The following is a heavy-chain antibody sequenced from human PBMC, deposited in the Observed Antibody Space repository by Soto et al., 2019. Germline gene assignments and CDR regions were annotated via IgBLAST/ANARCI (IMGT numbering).Heavy chain of an antibody. CDR2: IYYSGSP. D-gene: IGHD2-15*01. V-gene: IGHV4-31*03. J-gene: IGHJ6*02. CDR3: AREVAGYGMDV. CDR1: GGSISSGGYY. Sequence: QVQLQESGPGLVKPSQTLSLTCTVSGGSISSGGYYWSWIRQHPGKGLEWIGYIYYSGSPYYNPSLKSRVTISVDTYKNQFSLKLSSVTAADTAVYYCAREVAGYGMDVWGQGTTVTVSS.